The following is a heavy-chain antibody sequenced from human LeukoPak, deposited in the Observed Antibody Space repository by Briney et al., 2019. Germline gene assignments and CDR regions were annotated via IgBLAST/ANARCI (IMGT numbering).Heavy chain of an antibody. CDR1: GYTFTSYY. V-gene: IGHV1-46*01. CDR2: FNPSGGST. Sequence: GASVKVPCKASGYTFTSYYMHWVRQAPGQGLEWMGIFNPSGGSTSYAQKFQGRVTMTRDTSTSTVYMELSSLRSEDTAVYYCARDQEEEAAAGDYWGQGTLVTVSS. D-gene: IGHD6-13*01. J-gene: IGHJ4*02. CDR3: ARDQEEEAAAGDY.